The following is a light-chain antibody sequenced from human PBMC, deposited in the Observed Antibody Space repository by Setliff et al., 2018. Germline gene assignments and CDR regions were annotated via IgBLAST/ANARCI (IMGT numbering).Light chain of an antibody. CDR2: EVT. J-gene: IGLJ1*01. CDR3: SSYAASYNPYV. CDR1: SSDVGAYNH. V-gene: IGLV2-8*01. Sequence: QSALTPPPSASGSPGQSLTISCTGTSSDVGAYNHVSWYQRHPGKAPKLLIYEVTKRPSGVPDRFSGSKSGNTASLTVSGLQAEDEAEYYCSSYAASYNPYVFGTGTKVT.